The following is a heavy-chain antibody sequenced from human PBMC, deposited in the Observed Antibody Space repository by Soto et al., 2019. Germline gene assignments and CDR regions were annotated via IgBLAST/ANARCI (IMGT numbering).Heavy chain of an antibody. CDR1: GGSISSYY. CDR3: ARTSVFDIVATITGWFDP. V-gene: IGHV4-59*01. D-gene: IGHD5-12*01. CDR2: IYYSGST. Sequence: QVQLQESGPGLVKPSETLSLTCTVSGGSISSYYWSWIRQPPGKGLEWIGYIYYSGSTNYNPSLKSRVTISVDTSKNQFSLKLSSVTAADTAVYYCARTSVFDIVATITGWFDPWGQGTLVTVSS. J-gene: IGHJ5*02.